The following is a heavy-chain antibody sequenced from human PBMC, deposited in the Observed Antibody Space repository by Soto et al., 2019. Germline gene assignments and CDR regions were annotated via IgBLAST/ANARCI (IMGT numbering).Heavy chain of an antibody. CDR3: ARGANVVRYFDWSISMDV. V-gene: IGHV1-69*06. J-gene: IGHJ6*02. D-gene: IGHD3-9*01. CDR2: IIPIFGTA. Sequence: SVKVSCKASGGTFSSYAISWVRQAPGQGLEWMGGIIPIFGTANYAQKFQGRVTITADKSTSTLYLQMNSLRAEDTAVYYCARGANVVRYFDWSISMDVWGQGTTVTVSS. CDR1: GGTFSSYA.